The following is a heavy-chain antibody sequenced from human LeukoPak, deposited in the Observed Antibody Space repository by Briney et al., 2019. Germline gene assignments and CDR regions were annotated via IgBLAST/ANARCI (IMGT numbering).Heavy chain of an antibody. CDR1: GFTFSNYG. J-gene: IGHJ3*02. V-gene: IGHV3-33*01. CDR2: IWYDGSNK. CDR3: ARVRDSGRWGAFDI. Sequence: PGGSLRLSCAASGFTFSNYGFHWVRQPPGKGLEWVAVIWYDGSNKYYADYVKGRFTISRDDSKNTLYLQMNSLRPEDTAVYYCARVRDSGRWGAFDIWGQGTMVTVSS. D-gene: IGHD1-26*01.